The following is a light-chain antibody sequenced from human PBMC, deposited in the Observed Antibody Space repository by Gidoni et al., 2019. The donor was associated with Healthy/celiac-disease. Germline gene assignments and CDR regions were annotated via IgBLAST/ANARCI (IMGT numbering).Light chain of an antibody. CDR1: NIGSKS. Sequence: SYVLTQPPSVSGAPGQTARITCGGNNIGSKSVHWYQQKPGQAPVLVVYDDSDRPSGSPERFSGSNSGNTATLTISRVEAGDEADYYCQVWDSSSDHLWVFGGGTTLTVL. V-gene: IGLV3-21*02. J-gene: IGLJ3*02. CDR3: QVWDSSSDHLWV. CDR2: DDS.